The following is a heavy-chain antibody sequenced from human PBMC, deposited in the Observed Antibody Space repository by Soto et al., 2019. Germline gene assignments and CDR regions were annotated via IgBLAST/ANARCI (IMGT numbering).Heavy chain of an antibody. Sequence: VASVKVSCKASGYTFTSYYMHWVRQAPGQGLEWMGIINPSGGSTSYAQKFQGRVTMTRDTPTSTVYMELSSLRSEDTAVYYCARDRGGSYHYYYYGMDVWGQGTTVTVSS. D-gene: IGHD1-26*01. J-gene: IGHJ6*02. V-gene: IGHV1-46*01. CDR1: GYTFTSYY. CDR2: INPSGGST. CDR3: ARDRGGSYHYYYYGMDV.